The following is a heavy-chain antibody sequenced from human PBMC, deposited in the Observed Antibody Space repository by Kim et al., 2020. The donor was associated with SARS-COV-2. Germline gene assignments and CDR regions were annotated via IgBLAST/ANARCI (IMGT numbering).Heavy chain of an antibody. D-gene: IGHD6-13*01. CDR2: ISGDGGST. V-gene: IGHV3-43*02. Sequence: GGSLRLSCAASGFTFDDYAMHWVRQAPGKGLEWVSLISGDGGSTYYADSVKGRFTISRDNSKNSLYLQMNSLRTEDTALYYCAKDKLGSSWYRLQSGFDYWGQGTLVTVSS. CDR3: AKDKLGSSWYRLQSGFDY. J-gene: IGHJ4*02. CDR1: GFTFDDYA.